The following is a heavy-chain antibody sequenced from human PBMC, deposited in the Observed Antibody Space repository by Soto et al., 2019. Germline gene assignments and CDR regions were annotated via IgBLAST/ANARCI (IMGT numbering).Heavy chain of an antibody. D-gene: IGHD3-10*01. Sequence: EVQLVESGGGSVLPGGSLRLACAASGFYFSGDWMHWVRQVPGGGLEWVSRINTDGSSTLYADYVKCRFTISSDNAKSTLYLQLSSLRADDTAVYYCVRAAARGDSWGQGTLVSVSS. J-gene: IGHJ5*01. CDR1: GFYFSGDW. CDR2: INTDGSST. V-gene: IGHV3-74*01. CDR3: VRAAARGDS.